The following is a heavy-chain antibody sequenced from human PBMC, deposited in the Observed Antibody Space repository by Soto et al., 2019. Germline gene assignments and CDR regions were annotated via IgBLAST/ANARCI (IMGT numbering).Heavy chain of an antibody. J-gene: IGHJ6*02. V-gene: IGHV4-31*03. D-gene: IGHD6-13*01. CDR2: IYYSGST. CDR1: GGSISSGGYY. Sequence: SETLSLTCTVSGGSISSGGYYWSWIRQHPGKGLEWIGYIYYSGSTYYNPSLKSRVTISVDTSKNQFSLKLSSVTAADTAVYYCARIRSSLGYGMDVWGQGTTVTVSS. CDR3: ARIRSSLGYGMDV.